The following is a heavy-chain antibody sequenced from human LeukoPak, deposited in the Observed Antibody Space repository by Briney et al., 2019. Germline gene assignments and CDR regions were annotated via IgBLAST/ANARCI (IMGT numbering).Heavy chain of an antibody. CDR2: IYSSGST. D-gene: IGHD1-26*01. Sequence: SETLSLTCTVSGDSISSYYWSWIRQPAGKGLEWIGRIYSSGSTNYNPSLERRVTMSVDTSTNQFSLKLSSVTAADTAVYYCARDRHGTRVSDYFDFWGQGILVTVSS. CDR1: GDSISSYY. CDR3: ARDRHGTRVSDYFDF. V-gene: IGHV4-4*07. J-gene: IGHJ4*02.